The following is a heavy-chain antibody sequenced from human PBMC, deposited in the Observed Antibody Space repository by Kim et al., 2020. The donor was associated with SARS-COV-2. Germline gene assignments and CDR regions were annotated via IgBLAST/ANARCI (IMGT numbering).Heavy chain of an antibody. CDR2: INPSGGST. V-gene: IGHV1-46*01. CDR3: ARASSAGRKFDY. Sequence: ASVKVSCKASGYTFTSYYMHWVRQAPGQGLEWMGIINPSGGSTSYTQQFQGRVTMTRDTSTSTVYMELSSLRSDDTAVYYCARASSAGRKFDYWGQGTLVTVSS. J-gene: IGHJ4*02. CDR1: GYTFTSYY.